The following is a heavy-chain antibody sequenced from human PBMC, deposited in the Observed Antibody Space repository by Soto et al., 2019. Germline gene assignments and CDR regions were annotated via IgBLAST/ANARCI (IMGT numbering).Heavy chain of an antibody. CDR3: AREWFGELFQTSFDY. V-gene: IGHV1-2*04. J-gene: IGHJ4*02. D-gene: IGHD3-10*01. CDR2: INPNSGGT. CDR1: GYTFTGYY. Sequence: GASVKVSCKASGYTFTGYYMHWVRQAPGQGLEWMGWINPNSGGTNYAQKFQGWVTMTGDTSISTAYMELSRLRSDDTAVCYCAREWFGELFQTSFDYWGQGTLVTVSS.